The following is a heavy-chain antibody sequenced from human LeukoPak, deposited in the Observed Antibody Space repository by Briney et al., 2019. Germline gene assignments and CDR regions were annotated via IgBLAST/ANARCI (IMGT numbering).Heavy chain of an antibody. CDR3: ARDTINGDYFY. Sequence: SVKVSCKASGGTFSSYAISWVRQAPGQGLEWMGRIIPILGIANYAQKFQGRVTITADKSTSTAYMELSSLRSEDTAVYYCARDTINGDYFYWGQGTLVTVSS. CDR2: IIPILGIA. V-gene: IGHV1-69*04. D-gene: IGHD4-17*01. J-gene: IGHJ4*02. CDR1: GGTFSSYA.